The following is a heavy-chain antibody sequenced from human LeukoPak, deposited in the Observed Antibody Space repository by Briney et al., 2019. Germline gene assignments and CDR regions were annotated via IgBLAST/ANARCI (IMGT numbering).Heavy chain of an antibody. D-gene: IGHD6-13*01. V-gene: IGHV3-21*01. J-gene: IGHJ4*02. CDR2: ISSSSSYI. Sequence: GGSLRLSCAASGFTFSSYSMNWVRQAPGKGLEWVSSISSSSSYIYYADSVKGRFTISRDNAKNSLYLQMNSLRAEDTAVYYCARDEAAAGDFDYWGQGTLVTVSS. CDR1: GFTFSSYS. CDR3: ARDEAAAGDFDY.